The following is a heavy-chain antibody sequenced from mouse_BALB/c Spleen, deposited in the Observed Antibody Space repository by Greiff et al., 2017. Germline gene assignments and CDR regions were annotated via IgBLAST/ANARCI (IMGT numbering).Heavy chain of an antibody. CDR2: ISSGGGST. V-gene: IGHV5-12-1*01. Sequence: DVKLVESGGGLVKPGGSLKLSCAASGFAFSSYDMSWVRQTPEKRLEWVAYISSGGGSTYYPDTVKGRFTISRDNAKNTLYLQMTSLRSEDTAMYYCARRGTARAEAMDYWGQGTSVTVSS. CDR1: GFAFSSYD. J-gene: IGHJ4*01. CDR3: ARRGTARAEAMDY. D-gene: IGHD3-3*01.